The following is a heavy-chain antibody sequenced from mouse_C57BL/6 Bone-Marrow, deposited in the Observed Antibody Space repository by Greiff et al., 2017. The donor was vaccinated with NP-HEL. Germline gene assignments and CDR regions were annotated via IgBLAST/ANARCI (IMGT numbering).Heavy chain of an antibody. Sequence: VQLQQSGPELVKPGASVKMSCKASGYTFTDYNMHWVKQSHGKSLEWIGYINPNNGGTSYNQKLQGKATLTVNKSSSTAFMALRRLTSEDSAVYYFARAIVDYEGAMDYWGQGTSVTVSS. CDR3: ARAIVDYEGAMDY. CDR1: GYTFTDYN. V-gene: IGHV1-22*01. J-gene: IGHJ4*01. D-gene: IGHD2-4*01. CDR2: INPNNGGT.